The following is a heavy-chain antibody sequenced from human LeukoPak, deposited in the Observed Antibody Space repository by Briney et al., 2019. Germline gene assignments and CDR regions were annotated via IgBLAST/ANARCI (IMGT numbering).Heavy chain of an antibody. Sequence: SETLSLTCAVSGGSFSGYYWSWIRQPPGKGLELIGEVNDSGSINYNPSLRSRVTISVDVSKTRFSLKLSSVTAADTAVYCCARQLFWSGYYTGVWANGTTVTVSS. V-gene: IGHV4-34*01. D-gene: IGHD3-3*01. CDR2: VNDSGSI. CDR1: GGSFSGYY. CDR3: ARQLFWSGYYTGV. J-gene: IGHJ6*03.